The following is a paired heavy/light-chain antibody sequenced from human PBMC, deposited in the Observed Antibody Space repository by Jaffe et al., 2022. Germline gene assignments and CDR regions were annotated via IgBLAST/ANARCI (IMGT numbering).Heavy chain of an antibody. CDR3: AKERQQLPWGYFDY. CDR2: IKSTGDST. J-gene: IGHJ4*02. V-gene: IGHV3-23*01. Sequence: EVQLLESGGGLEQPGGSLRLSCAASGFIFTNYAMSWVRQAPGKGLEWVSSIKSTGDSTYYADSVKGRFTISRDNSKNTLSLQMNSLRVEDTAIYYCAKERQQLPWGYFDYWGQGILVTVSS. CDR1: GFIFTNYA. D-gene: IGHD6-13*01.
Light chain of an antibody. CDR1: QSVNSN. CDR3: QQYNNWPPGT. Sequence: EIVMTQSPATLSVSPGERATLSCRASQSVNSNLAWYQQKPGQAPRLLIYGASARATDIPARFSGSGSGTEFTLTISSLQSEDFAVYYCQQYNNWPPGTFGQGTRLEIK. CDR2: GAS. J-gene: IGKJ5*01. V-gene: IGKV3-15*01.